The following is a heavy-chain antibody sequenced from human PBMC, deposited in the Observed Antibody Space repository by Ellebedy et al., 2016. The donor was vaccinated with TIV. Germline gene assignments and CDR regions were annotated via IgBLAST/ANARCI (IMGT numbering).Heavy chain of an antibody. CDR2: IYSSGTT. J-gene: IGHJ3*01. Sequence: SETLSLXCGVSGGSISSYYWSWIQQPPGRGLEWIGYIYSSGTTNYNPSLKGRVTMSVDTSKNQFSLRLTSVTAADTAVYYCARTTAFDVWGQGTMVTVSS. D-gene: IGHD1-14*01. V-gene: IGHV4-59*01. CDR3: ARTTAFDV. CDR1: GGSISSYY.